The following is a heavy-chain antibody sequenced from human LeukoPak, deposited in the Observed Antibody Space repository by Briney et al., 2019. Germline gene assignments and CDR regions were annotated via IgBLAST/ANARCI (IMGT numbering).Heavy chain of an antibody. CDR2: ISYHGSDE. D-gene: IGHD3-9*01. CDR1: GFTFNTYP. Sequence: PGGSLRLSCEASGFTFNTYPMHWVRQAPDKGLEWVAMISYHGSDEYYADSVKGRFTISRDNSKNTVYLQMNNPRVEDTAMYYCARVHDTTGYFHYFDYWGQGTLVTVSS. J-gene: IGHJ4*02. CDR3: ARVHDTTGYFHYFDY. V-gene: IGHV3-30*04.